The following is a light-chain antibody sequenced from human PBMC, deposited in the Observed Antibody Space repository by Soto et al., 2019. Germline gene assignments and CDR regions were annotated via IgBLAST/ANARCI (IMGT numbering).Light chain of an antibody. Sequence: QSVLTQPASVSGSPGQSITISCTGTSSDIGAHTYVSWFQQHPGKVPKVIIYNVSTRPSGISDRFSGSKSGNTASLTISGPQAEDEDDYYCSSYAGGVVVFGAGTQLTVL. CDR3: SSYAGGVVV. J-gene: IGLJ2*01. CDR1: SSDIGAHTY. V-gene: IGLV2-14*01. CDR2: NVS.